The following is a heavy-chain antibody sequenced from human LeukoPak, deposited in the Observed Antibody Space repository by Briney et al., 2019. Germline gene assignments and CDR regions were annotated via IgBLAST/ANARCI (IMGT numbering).Heavy chain of an antibody. Sequence: SGGSLRLSCAASGFTFSNYGMHWVRQAPGKRLEWVAFIRYDGSNKYYPDSVKGRFSISRDNSKNTLYLQMNSLRAEHTAVYYCARDLSPAYFLHWGQGTLVTVSS. CDR2: IRYDGSNK. CDR1: GFTFSNYG. D-gene: IGHD2/OR15-2a*01. V-gene: IGHV3-30*02. CDR3: ARDLSPAYFLH. J-gene: IGHJ1*01.